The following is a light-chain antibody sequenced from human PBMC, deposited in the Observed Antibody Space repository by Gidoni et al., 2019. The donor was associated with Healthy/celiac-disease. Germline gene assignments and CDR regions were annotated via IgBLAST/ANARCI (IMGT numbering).Light chain of an antibody. CDR1: QGISSY. V-gene: IGKV1-9*01. J-gene: IGKJ2*04. Sequence: DIQLTQSPSFLSASVGDRVTITCLASQGISSYLAWYQQKPGKAPKLLSDAASTLQSGVPSRFSGSGSGTEFTLTISSLQPEDFATYYCQQLNSYPRSFGQGTKLEIK. CDR3: QQLNSYPRS. CDR2: AAS.